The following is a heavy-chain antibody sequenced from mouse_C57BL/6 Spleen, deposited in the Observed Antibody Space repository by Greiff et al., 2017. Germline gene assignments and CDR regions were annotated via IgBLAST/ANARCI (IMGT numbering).Heavy chain of an antibody. Sequence: EVMLVESGGGLVKPGGSLKLSCAASGFTFSSYTMSWVRQTPEKRLEWVATISGGGGNTYYPDSVKGRFTISRDNAKNTLYLQMSSLRSEDTALYYCARGAGTYYFDYWGQGTTLTVSS. V-gene: IGHV5-9*01. J-gene: IGHJ2*01. CDR3: ARGAGTYYFDY. CDR2: ISGGGGNT. D-gene: IGHD4-1*01. CDR1: GFTFSSYT.